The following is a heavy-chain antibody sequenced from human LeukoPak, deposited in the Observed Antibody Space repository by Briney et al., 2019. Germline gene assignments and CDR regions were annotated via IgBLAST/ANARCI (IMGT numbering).Heavy chain of an antibody. J-gene: IGHJ6*03. V-gene: IGHV1-69*13. Sequence: ASVKVSCKASGGTFSSYAISWVRQAPGQGLEWMGGIIPIFGTANYAQKFQGRVTITADESTSTAYMELSSLRPKDTAVYYCARGPTGYNWNDVSLRGYYYYYMDVWGKGTTVTVSS. CDR3: ARGPTGYNWNDVSLRGYYYYYMDV. D-gene: IGHD1-1*01. CDR2: IIPIFGTA. CDR1: GGTFSSYA.